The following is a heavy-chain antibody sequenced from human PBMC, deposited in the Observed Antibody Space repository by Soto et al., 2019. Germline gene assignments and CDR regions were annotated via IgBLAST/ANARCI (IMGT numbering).Heavy chain of an antibody. V-gene: IGHV1-69*13. CDR1: GGTFSSYA. CDR2: IIPIFGTA. J-gene: IGHJ4*02. D-gene: IGHD1-7*01. Sequence: ASVKVSCKASGGTFSSYAISWVRQAPGQGLEWMGGIIPIFGTANYAQKFQGRVTITADESTSTAYMELSSLRSEDTAVYYCARSRTDGWNYQLTRYWGRGTQVTVSS. CDR3: ARSRTDGWNYQLTRY.